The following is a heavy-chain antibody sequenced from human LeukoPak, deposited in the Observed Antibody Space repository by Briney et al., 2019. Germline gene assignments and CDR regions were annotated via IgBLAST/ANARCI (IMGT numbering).Heavy chain of an antibody. CDR1: GYTFTSYA. Sequence: ASVKVSCKASGYTFTSYAMHWVRQAPGQRLEWMGWINAGNGNTKYSQKFQGRVTITTDESTSTAYMELSSLRSEDTAVYYCATQTFVAAPFDYWGQGTLVTVSS. CDR2: INAGNGNT. CDR3: ATQTFVAAPFDY. V-gene: IGHV1-3*01. D-gene: IGHD6-6*01. J-gene: IGHJ4*02.